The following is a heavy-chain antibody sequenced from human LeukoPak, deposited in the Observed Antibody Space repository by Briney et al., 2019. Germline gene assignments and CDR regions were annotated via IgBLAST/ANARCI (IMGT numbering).Heavy chain of an antibody. Sequence: ASVKDSCKASGYTFTSYGISWVRQAPGQGLEWMGWISAYNGNTNYAQKLQGRVTMTTDTSTSTAYMELRSLRSDDTAVYYCARGFGSTTGHYYYYYGMDVWGQGTTVTVSS. J-gene: IGHJ6*02. CDR3: ARGFGSTTGHYYYYYGMDV. CDR1: GYTFTSYG. CDR2: ISAYNGNT. D-gene: IGHD1-1*01. V-gene: IGHV1-18*01.